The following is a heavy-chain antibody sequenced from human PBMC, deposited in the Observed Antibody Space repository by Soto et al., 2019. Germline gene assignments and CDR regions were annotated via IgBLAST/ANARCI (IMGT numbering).Heavy chain of an antibody. CDR3: AIVVPGADAWFGP. CDR1: GYTFSNYG. Sequence: QVQLVQSGGEVKRPGASVKVSCKTSGYTFSNYGITWVRQAPGQPLEWLGRISLYSDGANYAQKFQGRASMTTDTSTTTAYMEMWSLRSDDRAVYSCAIVVPGADAWFGPWGQGTLVTVSS. J-gene: IGHJ5*02. V-gene: IGHV1-18*01. CDR2: ISLYSDGA. D-gene: IGHD2-2*01.